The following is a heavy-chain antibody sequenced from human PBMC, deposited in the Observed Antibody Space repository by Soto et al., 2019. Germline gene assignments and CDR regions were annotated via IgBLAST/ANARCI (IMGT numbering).Heavy chain of an antibody. CDR1: GYTFTSYG. J-gene: IGHJ6*02. D-gene: IGHD3-10*01. V-gene: IGHV1-18*04. CDR2: ISAYNGNT. Sequence: GASVKVSCKASGYTFTSYGISWVRRAPGQGLEWMGWISAYNGNTNYAQKLQGRVTMTTDTSTSTAYMELRSLRSDDTAVYYCARDRGITMVRGVIDYYYGMDVWGQGTTVTVSS. CDR3: ARDRGITMVRGVIDYYYGMDV.